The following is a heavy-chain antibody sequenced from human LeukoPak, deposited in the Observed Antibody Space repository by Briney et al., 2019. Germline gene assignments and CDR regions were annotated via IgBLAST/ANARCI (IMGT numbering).Heavy chain of an antibody. D-gene: IGHD3-22*01. CDR3: ARDWTDYYDSSGYGMDV. CDR2: ISYDGSNK. Sequence: GGSLRLSCAASGFTFSSYAMHWVRQAPGKGLEWVAVISYDGSNKYYADSVKGRFTISRDNSKNTLYLQMNSLRAEDTAVYYCARDWTDYYDSSGYGMDVWGQGTTVTVSS. J-gene: IGHJ6*02. CDR1: GFTFSSYA. V-gene: IGHV3-30-3*01.